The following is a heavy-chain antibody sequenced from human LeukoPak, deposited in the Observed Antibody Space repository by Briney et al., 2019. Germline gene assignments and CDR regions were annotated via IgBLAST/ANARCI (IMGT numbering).Heavy chain of an antibody. V-gene: IGHV4-34*01. CDR1: GGSFSGFY. D-gene: IGHD3-10*01. Sequence: SETLSLTCAVSGGSFSGFYWGWIRQSPGKGLEWLGEYNHFGSTNYNPSLNNRVTISVDKSKNQFSLTLSSVTAADTAVYYCARGNRQLAYYGSGSRLPYDYWGQGSLVTVSS. J-gene: IGHJ4*02. CDR3: ARGNRQLAYYGSGSRLPYDY. CDR2: YNHFGST.